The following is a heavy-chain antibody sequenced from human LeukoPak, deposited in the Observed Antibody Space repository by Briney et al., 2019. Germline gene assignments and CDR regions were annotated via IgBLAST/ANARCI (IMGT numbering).Heavy chain of an antibody. CDR1: GFAFGSYA. J-gene: IGHJ4*02. D-gene: IGHD3-3*01. V-gene: IGHV3-23*01. CDR2: IGSDYDR. CDR3: AKSAGVATIYFDS. Sequence: GGSLRLSCTASGFAFGSYAMAWVRQAPGKGLEGVAAIGSDYDRVHEDSVKGRFTISRDNSKSTLYLQMDNLRAEDTPVYFCAKSAGVATIYFDSWGQGALVTVSS.